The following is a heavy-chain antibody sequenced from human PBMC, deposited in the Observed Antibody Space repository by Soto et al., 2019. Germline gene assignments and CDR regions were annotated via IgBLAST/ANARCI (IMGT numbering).Heavy chain of an antibody. J-gene: IGHJ6*02. Sequence: EVQLVESGGGLVQPGGSLRLSCAASGFTFSSYWMSWVRQAPGKGLEWVAHIKGDGSGIEFVDSVKGRFTISRDNAKNSLFMQMTSLRADDTAVYYCARGHYGLDVWGQVTTVIVSS. CDR2: IKGDGSGI. CDR1: GFTFSSYW. V-gene: IGHV3-7*05. CDR3: ARGHYGLDV.